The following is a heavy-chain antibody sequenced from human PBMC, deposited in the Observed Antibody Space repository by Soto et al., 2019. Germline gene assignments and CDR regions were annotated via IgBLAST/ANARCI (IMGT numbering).Heavy chain of an antibody. Sequence: SETLSLTCVVSDYPISSDYYGAWIRQPPGKGLEWIGSIYHGGSAYYNPSLNSRVTILVDTSNKQVSLRVTSVTAADTAVYYCARYRYYFDASGNYRTHAFDIWGPGTLVTVSS. V-gene: IGHV4-38-2*01. D-gene: IGHD3-22*01. CDR3: ARYRYYFDASGNYRTHAFDI. J-gene: IGHJ3*02. CDR2: IYHGGSA. CDR1: DYPISSDYY.